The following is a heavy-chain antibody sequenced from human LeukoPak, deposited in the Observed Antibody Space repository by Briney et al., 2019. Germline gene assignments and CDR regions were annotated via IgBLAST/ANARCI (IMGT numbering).Heavy chain of an antibody. CDR2: INHSGST. D-gene: IGHD3-22*01. V-gene: IGHV4-34*01. CDR3: ARQGLYYYDSSGPDAFDI. J-gene: IGHJ3*02. Sequence: SETLSLTCAVYGGSFSGYYWSWLRQPPGKGLEWIGEINHSGSTNYNPSLKSRVTISVDTSKNQFSLKLSSVTAADTAVYYCARQGLYYYDSSGPDAFDIWGQGTMVTVSS. CDR1: GGSFSGYY.